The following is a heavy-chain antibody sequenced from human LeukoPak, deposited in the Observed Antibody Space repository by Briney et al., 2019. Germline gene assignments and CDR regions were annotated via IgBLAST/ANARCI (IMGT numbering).Heavy chain of an antibody. Sequence: SETLSLTCTVSGYSISSGYYWGWIRQPPGKGLEWIGSIYHSGSTYYNPSLKSRVTISVDTSKNQFSLKLSSVTAADTAVYYCARDGDSGYDFGYWGQGTLVTVSS. CDR1: GYSISSGYY. D-gene: IGHD5-12*01. CDR2: IYHSGST. J-gene: IGHJ4*02. V-gene: IGHV4-38-2*02. CDR3: ARDGDSGYDFGY.